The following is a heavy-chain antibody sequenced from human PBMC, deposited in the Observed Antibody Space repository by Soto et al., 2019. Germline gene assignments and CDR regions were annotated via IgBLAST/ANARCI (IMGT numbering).Heavy chain of an antibody. V-gene: IGHV3-64*01. CDR3: ARGDYDFWSGYYHY. Sequence: EVQLVESGGGLVQPGGSLRLSCAASGFTFSSYAMHWVRQAPGKGLEYVSAISSNGGSTYYANSVKGRFTISRDNSKNTLYLQMGSLRAEYMAVYYCARGDYDFWSGYYHYWGQGTLVTVSS. D-gene: IGHD3-3*01. CDR2: ISSNGGST. J-gene: IGHJ4*02. CDR1: GFTFSSYA.